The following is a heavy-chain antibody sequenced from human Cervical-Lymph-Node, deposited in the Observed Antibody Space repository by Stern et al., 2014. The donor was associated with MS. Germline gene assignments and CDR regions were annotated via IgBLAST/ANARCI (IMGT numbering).Heavy chain of an antibody. CDR2: IIPILGLP. CDR3: ARGVVSNRAAATLHNLFDP. V-gene: IGHV1-69*09. J-gene: IGHJ5*02. CDR1: GGTFSSSYA. Sequence: VQLVESGAEVKKPGSSVNVSCKASGGTFSSSYAITWMRQDPGQGLEWMGRIIPILGLPYYAQKFQGRLTITADTSTSTVYMGLSSLTSEDTAVYYCARGVVSNRAAATLHNLFDPWGQGTLVTVSS. D-gene: IGHD2-15*01.